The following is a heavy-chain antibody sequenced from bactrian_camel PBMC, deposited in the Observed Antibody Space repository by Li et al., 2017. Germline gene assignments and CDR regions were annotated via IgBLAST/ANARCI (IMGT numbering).Heavy chain of an antibody. CDR3: AADRRCRSLGIFTPFGG. D-gene: IGHD1*01. CDR2: IDDVGSI. V-gene: IGHV3S53*01. Sequence: HVQLVESGGGLVQAGESLRLSCAASAYTYTPYCMGWFRQAPGKEREGVAVIDDVGSINYAESVEGRFTISKDNAKATLYLQMNSLKPEDTAMYICAADRRCRSLGIFTPFGGWGQGTQVTVS. J-gene: IGHJ6*01. CDR1: AYTYTPYC.